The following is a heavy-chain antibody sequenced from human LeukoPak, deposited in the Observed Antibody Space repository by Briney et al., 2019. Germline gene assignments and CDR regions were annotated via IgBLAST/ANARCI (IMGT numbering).Heavy chain of an antibody. CDR1: GFTFSTFS. V-gene: IGHV3-48*02. Sequence: GGSLRLSCVASGFTFSTFSMNWVRQAPGKGLEWVSYISTTSGTIYADSVQGRFTISRDNAKNSLYLQMDTLRDDDTAVYYCARDYAYAFDIWGQGTMFTVSS. D-gene: IGHD2-2*01. J-gene: IGHJ3*02. CDR2: ISTTSGTI. CDR3: ARDYAYAFDI.